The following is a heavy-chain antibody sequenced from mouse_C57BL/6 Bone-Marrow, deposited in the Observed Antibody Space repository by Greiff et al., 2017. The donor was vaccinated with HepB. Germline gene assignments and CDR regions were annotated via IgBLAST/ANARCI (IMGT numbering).Heavy chain of an antibody. J-gene: IGHJ4*01. CDR3: ARQAVWLRRRGRRHYYAMDY. V-gene: IGHV5-12*01. CDR1: GFTFSDYY. Sequence: EVQRVESGGGLVQPGGSLKLSCAASGFTFSDYYMYWVRQTPEKRLEWVAYISNGGGSTYYPDTVKGRFTISRDNAKNTLYLQMSRLKSEDTAMYYCARQAVWLRRRGRRHYYAMDYWGQGTSVTVSS. CDR2: ISNGGGST. D-gene: IGHD2-2*01.